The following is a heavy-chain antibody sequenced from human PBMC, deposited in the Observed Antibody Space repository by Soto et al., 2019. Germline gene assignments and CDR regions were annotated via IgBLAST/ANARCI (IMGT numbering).Heavy chain of an antibody. CDR1: GFTFSSYG. CDR2: ISYDGSNK. CDR3: AKTVAGRPHDAFDI. D-gene: IGHD6-19*01. J-gene: IGHJ3*02. V-gene: IGHV3-30*18. Sequence: QVQLVESGGGVVQPGRSLRLSCAASGFTFSSYGMHWVRQAPGKGLEWVAVISYDGSNKYYADSVKGRFTISRDNSKNTLYLQMNSLRAEDTAVYYCAKTVAGRPHDAFDIWGQGTMVTVSS.